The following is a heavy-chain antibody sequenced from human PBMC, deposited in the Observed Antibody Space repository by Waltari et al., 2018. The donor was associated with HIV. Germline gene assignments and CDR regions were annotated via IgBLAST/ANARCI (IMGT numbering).Heavy chain of an antibody. CDR1: GYSLTQLS. V-gene: IGHV1-24*01. J-gene: IGHJ4*01. D-gene: IGHD3-9*01. CDR3: ASNDRPVYFFDY. CDR2: FDPEVDAT. Sequence: QVVLIESGAEVKQPGGSVKVSCQVAGYSLTQLSMHWVRQAPGKGLEWMGVFDPEVDATIYAQKFQGRLSMTEYTSTDTAYMELRGLRSDDTAVYYCASNDRPVYFFDYWSHGTLVTVSS.